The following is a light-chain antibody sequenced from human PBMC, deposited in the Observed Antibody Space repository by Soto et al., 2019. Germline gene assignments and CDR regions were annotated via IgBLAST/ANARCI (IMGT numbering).Light chain of an antibody. J-gene: IGLJ1*01. CDR3: SSYTTSSTRV. V-gene: IGLV2-14*01. CDR1: SSDVGGYNY. CDR2: DVS. Sequence: QSALTQPASVSGSPGQSITISCTGTSSDVGGYNYVTWYQHHPGKAPKLMIYDVSNRPSGVSNRFSGSKSGNTASLTISGLQADDEAEYYCSSYTTSSTRVFGTGTKLTVL.